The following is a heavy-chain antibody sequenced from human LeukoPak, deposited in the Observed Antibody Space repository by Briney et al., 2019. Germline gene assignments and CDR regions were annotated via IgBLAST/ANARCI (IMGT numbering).Heavy chain of an antibody. J-gene: IGHJ4*02. V-gene: IGHV3-7*01. CDR1: GFTFSSYW. D-gene: IGHD1-1*01. Sequence: PGGSLRLSCAASGFTFSSYWMSWVRQAPGKGLEGVANIKQDGSEKYYVDSVKGRFTISRDNAKNSLYLQMNSLRAEDTAVYYCARDDDLNWNHGLVDYWGQGTLVTVSS. CDR3: ARDDDLNWNHGLVDY. CDR2: IKQDGSEK.